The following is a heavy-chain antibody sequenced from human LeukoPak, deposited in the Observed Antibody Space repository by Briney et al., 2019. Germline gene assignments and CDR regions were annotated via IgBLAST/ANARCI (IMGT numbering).Heavy chain of an antibody. D-gene: IGHD6-13*01. CDR2: IYYSGST. V-gene: IGHV4-39*01. Sequence: SETLSLTCTVSGGSISSSSYYWGWIRQPPGKGLEWIGSIYYSGSTYYNPSLKSRVTISVDTSKNQFSLKLSSVSAADTAVYYCARLVGSSWYSDYWGQGTLVTVSS. CDR3: ARLVGSSWYSDY. J-gene: IGHJ4*02. CDR1: GGSISSSSYY.